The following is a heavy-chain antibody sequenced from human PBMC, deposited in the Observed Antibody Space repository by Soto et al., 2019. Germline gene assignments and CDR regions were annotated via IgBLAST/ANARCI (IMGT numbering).Heavy chain of an antibody. CDR3: AREAVGVPAAGPGLANFDY. CDR1: GGSISSGGYY. V-gene: IGHV4-31*03. D-gene: IGHD2-2*01. Sequence: QVQLQESGPGLVKPSQTLSLTCTVSGGSISSGGYYWSWIRQHPGKGLEWIGYIYYSGSTYYHPSLKSRVTLSVDTSENQSSPKLSSVTAADTAVYYWAREAVGVPAAGPGLANFDYWGQGTLVTVSS. J-gene: IGHJ4*02. CDR2: IYYSGST.